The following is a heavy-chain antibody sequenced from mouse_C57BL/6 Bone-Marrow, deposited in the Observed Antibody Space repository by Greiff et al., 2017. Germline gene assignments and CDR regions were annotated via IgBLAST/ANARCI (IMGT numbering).Heavy chain of an antibody. Sequence: EVQGVESGGGLVQPKGSLKLSCAASGFSFNTYAMNWVRQAPGKGLEWVARIRSKSNNYATYYADSVKDRFTISRDDSESMLYLKMNNLKTEDTAMYYCVRHVDDGYYDFDYGGQGTTLTVSS. CDR1: GFSFNTYA. V-gene: IGHV10-1*01. D-gene: IGHD2-3*01. J-gene: IGHJ2*01. CDR2: IRSKSNNYAT. CDR3: VRHVDDGYYDFDY.